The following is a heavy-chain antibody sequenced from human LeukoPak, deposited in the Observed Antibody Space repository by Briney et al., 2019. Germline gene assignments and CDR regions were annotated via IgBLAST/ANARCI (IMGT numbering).Heavy chain of an antibody. CDR2: ISSSSSYI. Sequence: GGSLRLSCAASGFTFSSYSMNWVRQAPGKGLEWVSSISSSSSYIYYADSVKGRFTISRDNAKNSLYLQMNSLRAEDTAVYYCASSYCSSTSCYYYYYGMDVWGQGTTDTVSS. CDR1: GFTFSSYS. CDR3: ASSYCSSTSCYYYYYGMDV. D-gene: IGHD2-2*01. J-gene: IGHJ6*02. V-gene: IGHV3-21*01.